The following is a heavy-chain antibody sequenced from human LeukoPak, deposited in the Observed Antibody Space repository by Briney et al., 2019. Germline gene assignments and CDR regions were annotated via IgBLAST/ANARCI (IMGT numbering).Heavy chain of an antibody. CDR2: IYHSGST. CDR3: ARDKIDGSGSYYILYYYYYMDV. Sequence: SEALSLTCAVSGFSISSGYYWGWIRQSPGEGLEWIGTIYHSGSTFYNPSLKSRVTISVDTSRNQFSLKLNSVTAADTAVYYCARDKIDGSGSYYILYYYYYMDVWGKGTTVTVSS. D-gene: IGHD3-10*01. CDR1: GFSISSGYY. V-gene: IGHV4-38-2*02. J-gene: IGHJ6*03.